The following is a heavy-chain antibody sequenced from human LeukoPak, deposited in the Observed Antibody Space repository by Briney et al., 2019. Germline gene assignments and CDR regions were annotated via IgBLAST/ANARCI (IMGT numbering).Heavy chain of an antibody. Sequence: PSETLSLTCAVYGGSLSGYYWSWIRQPPGKGLEWIGEINHSGSTNYNPSLKSRVTISVDTSKNQFSLKLSSVIAADTAVYYCARGRISQWLVRFDYWGQGTLVTVSS. CDR2: INHSGST. CDR3: ARGRISQWLVRFDY. V-gene: IGHV4-34*01. J-gene: IGHJ4*02. CDR1: GGSLSGYY. D-gene: IGHD6-19*01.